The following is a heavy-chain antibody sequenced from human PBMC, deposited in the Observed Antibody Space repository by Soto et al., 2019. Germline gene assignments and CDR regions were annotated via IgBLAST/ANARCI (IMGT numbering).Heavy chain of an antibody. Sequence: QVQLVQSGAEVTKPGASVKVSCKASGYTFTNYGISWVRRAPGQGLEWMGWISTHNGNTNYAQNLQGRVTMTTDTSPSTIYMEVRSMSPDATAVYYCARNVTECSGNALNWFDSWGQGTLVTVSS. CDR2: ISTHNGNT. D-gene: IGHD6-19*01. V-gene: IGHV1-18*01. CDR3: ARNVTECSGNALNWFDS. J-gene: IGHJ5*01. CDR1: GYTFTNYG.